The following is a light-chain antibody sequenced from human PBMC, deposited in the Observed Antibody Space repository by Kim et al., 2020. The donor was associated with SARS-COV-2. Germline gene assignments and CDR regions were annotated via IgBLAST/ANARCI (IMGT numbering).Light chain of an antibody. Sequence: EIVLTQSPGTLSLSPGERATLSCRASQSVSSNYLAWYQHKNGQAPRLLIYGASRRATGIPDKFSGSGSGTDFTLTIDRLEPEDFAVYQCQQYGSSPVTFGGGTKVDIK. CDR3: QQYGSSPVT. CDR2: GAS. CDR1: QSVSSNY. V-gene: IGKV3-20*01. J-gene: IGKJ4*01.